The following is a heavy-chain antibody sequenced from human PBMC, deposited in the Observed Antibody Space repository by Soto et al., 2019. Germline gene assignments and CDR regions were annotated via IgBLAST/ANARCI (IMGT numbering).Heavy chain of an antibody. CDR1: GFTFSSYN. Sequence: GGSLRLSCAASGFTFSSYNMNWVRQAPGKGLEWVSSISSSGSYIYYADSVKGRFTISRDNAKNSLYLQMNSLRAEDTAVYYCARDRQEADSSWYGYWGQGTLVTVSS. CDR2: ISSSGSYI. CDR3: ARDRQEADSSWYGY. V-gene: IGHV3-21*01. D-gene: IGHD6-13*01. J-gene: IGHJ4*02.